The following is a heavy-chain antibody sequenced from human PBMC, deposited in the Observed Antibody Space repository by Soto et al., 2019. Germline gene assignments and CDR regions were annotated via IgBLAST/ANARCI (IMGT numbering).Heavy chain of an antibody. CDR2: TIPIFETA. Sequence: GASVKVSCKASGVTFSSATISWVRQAPEQGLQWVGGTIPIFETANSAQRFQDRVKITADESTSTLYIDLSSLRSDDTAVYYCATELGEHPASPFDSWGQGTLVTVSS. J-gene: IGHJ4*02. CDR3: ATELGEHPASPFDS. CDR1: GVTFSSAT. V-gene: IGHV1-69*13. D-gene: IGHD2-21*01.